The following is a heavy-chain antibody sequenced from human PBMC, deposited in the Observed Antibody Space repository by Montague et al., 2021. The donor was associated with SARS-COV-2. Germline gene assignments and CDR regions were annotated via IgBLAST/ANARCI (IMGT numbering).Heavy chain of an antibody. Sequence: SETRSLTCTVSFGSISTYYWSWIRQPPGKGLEWIGFIFYNGSTKYSPSLKRRVSISLDTSKNQFSLKLSSVTAADTAVYYCARQDAWAYCGDECYRGWFDSWGQGTLVTVSS. D-gene: IGHD2-21*01. J-gene: IGHJ5*01. CDR2: IFYNGST. V-gene: IGHV4-59*01. CDR3: ARQDAWAYCGDECYRGWFDS. CDR1: FGSISTYY.